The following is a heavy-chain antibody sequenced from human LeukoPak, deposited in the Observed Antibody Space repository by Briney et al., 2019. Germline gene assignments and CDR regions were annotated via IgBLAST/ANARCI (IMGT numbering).Heavy chain of an antibody. CDR3: ASQGGTRFYYGSGSYYSS. D-gene: IGHD3-10*01. CDR1: GGSFSGYY. V-gene: IGHV4-34*01. J-gene: IGHJ4*02. Sequence: PSETLSLTCAVYGGSFSGYYWSWIRQPPGKGLEWIGEINHSGSTNYNPSLKSRVTISVDTSKNQFSLKLSSVTAADTAVYYCASQGGTRFYYGSGSYYSSWGQGTLVTVSS. CDR2: INHSGST.